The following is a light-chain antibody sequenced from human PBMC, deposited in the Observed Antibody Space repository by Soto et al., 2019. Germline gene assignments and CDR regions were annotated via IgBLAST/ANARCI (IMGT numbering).Light chain of an antibody. CDR2: GAS. CDR1: QSVSNNY. J-gene: IGKJ1*01. CDR3: QQRSNWPRT. Sequence: EIVLTQSPGTLSLSPGERATLSCRASQSVSNNYLAWYQQKPGQAPRLLIYGASTRATGIPDRFSGSGSGTDFTLTISRLEPDDFAVYYCQQRSNWPRTFGQGTKVDI. V-gene: IGKV3D-20*02.